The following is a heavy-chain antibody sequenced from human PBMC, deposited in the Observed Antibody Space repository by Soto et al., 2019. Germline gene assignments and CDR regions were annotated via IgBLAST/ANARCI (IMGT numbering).Heavy chain of an antibody. J-gene: IGHJ6*02. CDR2: VRYDGSER. CDR1: GFSFSSYG. D-gene: IGHD4-17*01. V-gene: IGHV3-30*02. CDR3: PQDPYGDYEGLGL. Sequence: GGSLRLSCAASGFSFSSYGMHWVRQPPGGGLEWVAVVRYDGSERYYADSVKGRLTISRDNSKNSLYLQMNSLRAEDTAVYYCPQDPYGDYEGLGLWGQGTKVTVYS.